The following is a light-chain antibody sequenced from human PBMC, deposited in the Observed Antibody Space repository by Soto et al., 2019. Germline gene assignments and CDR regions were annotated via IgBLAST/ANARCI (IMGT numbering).Light chain of an antibody. J-gene: IGLJ7*01. CDR2: GNS. V-gene: IGLV1-40*01. CDR3: QSYDSGLSGYV. CDR1: SSNIGADYD. Sequence: QSVLTQPPSVSGALGQRVTISCTGSSSNIGADYDVHWYHQLPGTAPKLLIYGNSNRPSGVPDRFSGSKSGTSASLAITGLQAEDEADYYCQSYDSGLSGYVFGSGTQLTVL.